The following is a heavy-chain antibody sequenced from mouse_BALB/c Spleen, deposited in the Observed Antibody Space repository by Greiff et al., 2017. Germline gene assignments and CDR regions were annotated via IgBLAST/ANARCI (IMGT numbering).Heavy chain of an antibody. J-gene: IGHJ3*01. Sequence: VQLVESGAELVKPGASVKLSCKASGYTFTSYYMYWVKQRPGQGLEWIGEINPSNGGTNFNEKFKSKATLTVDKSSSTAYMQLSSLTSEDSAVYYCTRFYDYDGAWFAYWGQGTLVTVSA. CDR1: GYTFTSYY. CDR2: INPSNGGT. D-gene: IGHD2-4*01. CDR3: TRFYDYDGAWFAY. V-gene: IGHV1S81*02.